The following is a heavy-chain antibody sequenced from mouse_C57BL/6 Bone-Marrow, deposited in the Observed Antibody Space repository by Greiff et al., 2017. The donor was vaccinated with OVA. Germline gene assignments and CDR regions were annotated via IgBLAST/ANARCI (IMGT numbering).Heavy chain of an antibody. CDR3: ARDPIYYYGSTTSYYFDY. D-gene: IGHD1-1*01. V-gene: IGHV1-7*01. CDR2: INPSSGYI. CDR1: GYTFTSYW. Sequence: LVESGAELAKPGASVKLSCKASGYTFTSYWMHWVKQRPGQGLEWIGYINPSSGYIKYNQKFKDKATLTADKSYSTAYMQLSSLTYEDSAVYYCARDPIYYYGSTTSYYFDYWGQGTTLTVSS. J-gene: IGHJ2*01.